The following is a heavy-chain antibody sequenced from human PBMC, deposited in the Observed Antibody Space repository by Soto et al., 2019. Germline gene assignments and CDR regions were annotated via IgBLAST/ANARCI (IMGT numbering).Heavy chain of an antibody. J-gene: IGHJ6*02. CDR2: TYYRSKWFN. V-gene: IGHV6-1*01. CDR1: GDSVSINSAA. D-gene: IGHD6-13*01. Sequence: QTLSLTCAISGDSVSINSAAWNWIRQSPSRGLEWLGRTYYRSKWFNDYAVSLKSRITINPDTSKNQFSLQLKSVTPEDTAVYFCARDFAAAGPYYYYYYGMDVWGQGTTVTVSS. CDR3: ARDFAAAGPYYYYYYGMDV.